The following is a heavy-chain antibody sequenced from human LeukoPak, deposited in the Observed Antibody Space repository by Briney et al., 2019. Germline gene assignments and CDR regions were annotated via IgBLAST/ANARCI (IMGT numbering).Heavy chain of an antibody. CDR2: MFFTGDT. J-gene: IGHJ4*02. V-gene: IGHV4-59*11. CDR3: AKEGNDYGSNSIDY. Sequence: SETLSLTCTVSGGSISSHYWAWLRQPPGKGLEWIGWMFFTGDTNYNPSLKSRVTISVDHSKNQFSLKLTSVTAADTAVYYCAKEGNDYGSNSIDYWGQGTLVTVSS. CDR1: GGSISSHY. D-gene: IGHD4-17*01.